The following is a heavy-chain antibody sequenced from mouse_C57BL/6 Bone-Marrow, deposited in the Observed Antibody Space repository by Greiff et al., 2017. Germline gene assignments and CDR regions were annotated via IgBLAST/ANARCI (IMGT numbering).Heavy chain of an antibody. V-gene: IGHV3-6*01. Sequence: EVKLMESGPGLVKPSQSLSLTCSVTGYSITSGYYWNWLRQFPGNKLEWMGYISYDGSNNYNPSLKNRISITRDTSKNQFFLKLNSVTTEDTATYYCARKDDGYPFDYWGQGTTLTVSS. CDR2: ISYDGSN. CDR1: GYSITSGYY. J-gene: IGHJ2*01. CDR3: ARKDDGYPFDY. D-gene: IGHD2-3*01.